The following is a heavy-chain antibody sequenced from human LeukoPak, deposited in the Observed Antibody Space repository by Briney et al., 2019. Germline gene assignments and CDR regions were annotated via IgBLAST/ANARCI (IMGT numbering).Heavy chain of an antibody. J-gene: IGHJ4*02. CDR3: AREDGYCSGGNCYSYFDS. CDR1: GFTFSHFW. D-gene: IGHD2-15*01. V-gene: IGHV3-7*01. Sequence: GGSLRLSCAASGFTFSHFWMSWVRQAPGKGLEWVAYVKKTGSETYYVDSVEGRFTITRDNTRNSLFLQMYSLRAEDTAVYFCAREDGYCSGGNCYSYFDSWGQGTLVTVSS. CDR2: VKKTGSET.